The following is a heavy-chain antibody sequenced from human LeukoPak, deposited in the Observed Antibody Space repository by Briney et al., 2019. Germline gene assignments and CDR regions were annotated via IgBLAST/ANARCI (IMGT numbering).Heavy chain of an antibody. D-gene: IGHD3-22*01. J-gene: IGHJ3*02. Sequence: ASVKVSCKASGGTFSSYAISWVRQAPGQGLEWMGRIIPIFGTANYAQKFQGRVTITTDESTSTAYMELSSLRSEDTAVYYCARGTPTDFDYYDSSGYPSYACDIWGQGTMVTVSS. V-gene: IGHV1-69*05. CDR3: ARGTPTDFDYYDSSGYPSYACDI. CDR2: IIPIFGTA. CDR1: GGTFSSYA.